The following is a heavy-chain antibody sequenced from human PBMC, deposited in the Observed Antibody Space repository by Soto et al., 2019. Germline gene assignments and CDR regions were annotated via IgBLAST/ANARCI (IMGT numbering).Heavy chain of an antibody. CDR2: ISGSGDST. CDR1: GFTFSSYA. V-gene: IGHV3-23*01. D-gene: IGHD4-17*01. Sequence: EVQVLESGGGLVQPGGSLRLSCAASGFTFSSYAMSWVRQAPGKGLEWVSAISGSGDSTRYADSVQGRFTISRDTSKHTLDLQMNSLRAEDTAVYDGAKFYYGDYAYYYYGMDVWGQGTTVTVSS. CDR3: AKFYYGDYAYYYYGMDV. J-gene: IGHJ6*02.